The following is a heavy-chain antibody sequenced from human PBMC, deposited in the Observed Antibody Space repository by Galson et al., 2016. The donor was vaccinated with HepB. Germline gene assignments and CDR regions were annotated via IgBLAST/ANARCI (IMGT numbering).Heavy chain of an antibody. J-gene: IGHJ6*02. V-gene: IGHV3-33*01. CDR1: GFTFSSYG. CDR2: IWYDGSNK. Sequence: SLRLSCAASGFTFSSYGMHWVRQAPGKGLEWVTVIWYDGSNKYYADSVKGRFTISRDNSKNTLYLQMNSLRAEDTALYYCARGSSGWHGGKNNYYDMGVWGQGTTVTVSS. CDR3: ARGSSGWHGGKNNYYDMGV. D-gene: IGHD6-19*01.